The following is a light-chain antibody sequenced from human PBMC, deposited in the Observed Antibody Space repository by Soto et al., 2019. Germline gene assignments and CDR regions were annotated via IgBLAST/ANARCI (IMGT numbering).Light chain of an antibody. CDR3: HQSYSTAALT. J-gene: IGKJ5*01. V-gene: IGKV1-39*01. Sequence: MQVTESRSFLSSSVVVRVSITCRASQSISSYLNWYQQKPGKAPKLLIYAASSLQSGVPSRFSVSGAGRDFTRTMSRLQPQNLASDYSHQSYSTAALTFGQGTQVDI. CDR2: AAS. CDR1: QSISSY.